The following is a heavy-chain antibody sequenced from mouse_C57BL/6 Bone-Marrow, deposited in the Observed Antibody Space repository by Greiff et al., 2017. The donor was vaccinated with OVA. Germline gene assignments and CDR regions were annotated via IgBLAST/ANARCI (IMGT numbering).Heavy chain of an antibody. CDR2: IWGVGST. V-gene: IGHV2-6*01. J-gene: IGHJ3*01. Sequence: QVHVKQSGPGLVAPSQSLSITCTVSGFSLTSYGVDWVRQSPGKGLEWLGVIWGVGSTNYNSALKSRLSISKDNSKSHVFLKMNSLQTDDTAMYYCASYYYSNPFAYWGQGTLVTVSA. D-gene: IGHD2-5*01. CDR1: GFSLTSYG. CDR3: ASYYYSNPFAY.